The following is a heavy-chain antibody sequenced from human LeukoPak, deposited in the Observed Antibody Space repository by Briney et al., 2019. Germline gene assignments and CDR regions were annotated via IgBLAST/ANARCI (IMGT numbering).Heavy chain of an antibody. D-gene: IGHD6-19*01. Sequence: ASVKVSCKASGYTFTSYDINWVRQATGQGLEWMGWMNPNSGNTGYAQKFQGRVTITRNTSISTAYMELSSLRSEDTAVYYCARVLGGWHENYYYYYYMDVWGKGTTVTVSS. J-gene: IGHJ6*03. CDR3: ARVLGGWHENYYYYYYMDV. CDR1: GYTFTSYD. CDR2: MNPNSGNT. V-gene: IGHV1-8*03.